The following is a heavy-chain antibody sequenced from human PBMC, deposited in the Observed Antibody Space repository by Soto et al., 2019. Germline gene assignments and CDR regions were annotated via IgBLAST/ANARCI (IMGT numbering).Heavy chain of an antibody. Sequence: TLSLTCSVCGASIISNDWWIWIRQTPGKGLEWIGEIFHSGRTNYSPSFKSRATISVDTSKSQFSLEMASVTAADTAVYYCARANLRSGWTFDHWGQGSPVTVSS. CDR3: ARANLRSGWTFDH. D-gene: IGHD6-19*01. J-gene: IGHJ4*02. CDR2: IFHSGRT. CDR1: GASIISNDW. V-gene: IGHV4-4*02.